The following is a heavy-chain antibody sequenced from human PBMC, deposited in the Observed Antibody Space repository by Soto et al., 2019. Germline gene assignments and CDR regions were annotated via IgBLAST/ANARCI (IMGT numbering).Heavy chain of an antibody. V-gene: IGHV4-39*07. CDR1: GGSISSSSYY. CDR2: FYYSGST. CDR3: ARSGYDSSGYYVTPFYYYYGMDV. J-gene: IGHJ6*02. D-gene: IGHD3-22*01. Sequence: SETLSLTCTVSGGSISSSSYYWGWIRQPPGKGLEWIGTFYYSGSTYYNPSLKSRVTISVDTSKNQFSLKLSSVTAADTAVYYCARSGYDSSGYYVTPFYYYYGMDVWGQGTTVTVSS.